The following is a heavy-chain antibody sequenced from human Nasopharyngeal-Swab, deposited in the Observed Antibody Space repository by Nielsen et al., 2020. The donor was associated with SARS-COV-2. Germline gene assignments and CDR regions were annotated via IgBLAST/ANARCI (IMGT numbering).Heavy chain of an antibody. CDR3: AKDRYCSGGACYFSGFDY. CDR2: VSGSGGTT. Sequence: VRQAPGKGLEWVSGVSGSGGTTKYADSVKGRFTISRDNSKNKLYLQMHSLRVEDTAVYYCAKDRYCSGGACYFSGFDYWGLGTLVTVSP. D-gene: IGHD2-15*01. J-gene: IGHJ4*02. V-gene: IGHV3-23*01.